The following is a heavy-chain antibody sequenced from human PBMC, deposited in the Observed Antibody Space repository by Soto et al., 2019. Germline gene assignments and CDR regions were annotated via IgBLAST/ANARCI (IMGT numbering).Heavy chain of an antibody. V-gene: IGHV1-69*08. J-gene: IGHJ4*02. CDR3: AREEYYYGSGAFFDY. CDR1: GGTFSSYT. CDR2: IIPILGIA. Sequence: QVQLVQSGAEVKKPGSSVKVSCKASGGTFSSYTISWVRQAPGQGLEWMGRIIPILGIANYAQKFQGGVTITADKSTSTAHMQLSSLRSEDTAVYYCAREEYYYGSGAFFDYWGQGTLVTVSS. D-gene: IGHD3-10*01.